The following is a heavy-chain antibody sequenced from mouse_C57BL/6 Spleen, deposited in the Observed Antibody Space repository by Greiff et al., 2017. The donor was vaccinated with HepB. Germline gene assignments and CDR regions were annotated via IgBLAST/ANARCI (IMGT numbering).Heavy chain of an antibody. Sequence: VQLQQPGAELVRPGSSVKLSCKASGYTFTSYWMHWVKQRPIQGLEWIGNIDPSDSETHYNQKFKDKATLTVDKSSSTAYMQLSSLTSEDSAVYYCARSGYYGSSQYYFDYWGQGTTLTVSS. V-gene: IGHV1-52*01. J-gene: IGHJ2*01. CDR2: IDPSDSET. CDR3: ARSGYYGSSQYYFDY. CDR1: GYTFTSYW. D-gene: IGHD1-1*01.